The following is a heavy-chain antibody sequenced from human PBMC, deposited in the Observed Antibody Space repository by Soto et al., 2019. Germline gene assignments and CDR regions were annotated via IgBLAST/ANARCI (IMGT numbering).Heavy chain of an antibody. Sequence: QVQLVQSGAEVKKPGASVKVSCKASGYTFTSYAMHWVRQAPGQRLEWMGWINAGNGNTKYSQKFQGRVTITRDTSASTAYMELSSLRSEDMAVYYCARDPSARYYYGSGTLDYWGQGTLVTVSS. D-gene: IGHD3-10*01. V-gene: IGHV1-3*01. CDR3: ARDPSARYYYGSGTLDY. CDR2: INAGNGNT. CDR1: GYTFTSYA. J-gene: IGHJ4*02.